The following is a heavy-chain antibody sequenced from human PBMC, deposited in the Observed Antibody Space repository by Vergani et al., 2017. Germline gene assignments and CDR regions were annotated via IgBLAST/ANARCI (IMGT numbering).Heavy chain of an antibody. Sequence: QVQLVQSGAEVKKPGSSVKVSCQASGSTFSSYAITWVRQAPGHGLEWMGRIVPTLNVANYAQNFQGRASITADMSTSTSYMDLSSLRSEDSAVYYCARTLGYCSGDSCYSGIPGVDYYYGLDVWGQGTTVTVSS. D-gene: IGHD2-15*01. CDR1: GSTFSSYA. V-gene: IGHV1-69*09. J-gene: IGHJ6*02. CDR3: ARTLGYCSGDSCYSGIPGVDYYYGLDV. CDR2: IVPTLNVA.